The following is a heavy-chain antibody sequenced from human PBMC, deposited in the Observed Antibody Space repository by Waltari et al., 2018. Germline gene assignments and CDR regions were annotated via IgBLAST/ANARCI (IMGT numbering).Heavy chain of an antibody. Sequence: QVQLVQSGAEVKKPGASVKVSCKASGYTFTGYYMHWVRQAPGQGLEWMGRINPNSGGTNDAQKFQGRVTMTRDTSISTAYMELSRLRSDDTAVYYCASALDVVVVITPDDAFDIWGQGTMVTVSS. J-gene: IGHJ3*02. CDR2: INPNSGGT. D-gene: IGHD3-22*01. V-gene: IGHV1-2*06. CDR1: GYTFTGYY. CDR3: ASALDVVVVITPDDAFDI.